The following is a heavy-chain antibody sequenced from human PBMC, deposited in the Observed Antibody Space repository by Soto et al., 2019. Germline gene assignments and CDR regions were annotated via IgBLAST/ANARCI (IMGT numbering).Heavy chain of an antibody. CDR1: GFTFGDYA. Sequence: EVQLVESGGGLVQPGRSLRLSCTASGFTFGDYAMSWVRQAPGKGLEWVGFIRSKAYGGTTEYAASVKGRFTISRDDSKSIAYLQMNSLKTEDTAVYYCTRDEELRYFDWLLGQTPNYGMDVWGQGTTVTVSS. V-gene: IGHV3-49*04. J-gene: IGHJ6*02. CDR3: TRDEELRYFDWLLGQTPNYGMDV. CDR2: IRSKAYGGTT. D-gene: IGHD3-9*01.